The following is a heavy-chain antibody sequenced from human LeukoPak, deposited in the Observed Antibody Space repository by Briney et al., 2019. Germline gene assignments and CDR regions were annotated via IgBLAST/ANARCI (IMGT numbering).Heavy chain of an antibody. CDR2: IYYSGST. D-gene: IGHD2-15*01. CDR1: GGPISSSSYY. J-gene: IGHJ4*02. V-gene: IGHV4-39*01. CDR3: ARRAIGYCSGGSCYSSRFDY. Sequence: SETLSLTCTVSGGPISSSSYYWGWIRQPPGKGLEWIGSIYYSGSTYYNPSLKTRVTISVDTSKNQFSLKVRCVTAADTAVYYCARRAIGYCSGGSCYSSRFDYWGQGTLVTVSS.